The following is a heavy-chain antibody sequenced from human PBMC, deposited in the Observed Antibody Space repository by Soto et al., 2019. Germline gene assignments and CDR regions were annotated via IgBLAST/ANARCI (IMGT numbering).Heavy chain of an antibody. CDR2: IIPIFGTA. Sequence: QVQLVQSGAEVKKPGSSVKVSCKASGGTFSSYAISWVRQAPGQGLEWMGGIIPIFGTANYAQKFQGRVTITADESTSTADMELSSLRSEDTAVYYCARGRPGVVVTAIEFDYWGQGSLVTVSS. J-gene: IGHJ4*02. CDR3: ARGRPGVVVTAIEFDY. D-gene: IGHD2-21*02. CDR1: GGTFSSYA. V-gene: IGHV1-69*01.